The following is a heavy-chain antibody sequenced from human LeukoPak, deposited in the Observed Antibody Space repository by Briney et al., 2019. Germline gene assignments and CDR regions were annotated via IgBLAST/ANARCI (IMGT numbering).Heavy chain of an antibody. Sequence: PGGSLRLSCAASGFTVSSNYMSWVRQAPGKGLEWVSVIYSGGTTYYADSVKGRFTIPRDNSKNTLHLQMNSLRAEDTAVYYCVRMIEYNYGYAFDYWGQGTLVTVSS. CDR2: IYSGGTT. J-gene: IGHJ4*02. CDR3: VRMIEYNYGYAFDY. CDR1: GFTVSSNY. D-gene: IGHD5-18*01. V-gene: IGHV3-66*01.